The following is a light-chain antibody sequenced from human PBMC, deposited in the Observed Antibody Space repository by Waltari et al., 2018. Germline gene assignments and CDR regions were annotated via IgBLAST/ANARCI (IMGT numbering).Light chain of an antibody. CDR3: QVWDTTTDHRWV. V-gene: IGLV3-21*04. Sequence: SYVLTQPPSVSVAPGETARSTCGANNIGTKVVHWYQQKSGPAPILVIYSESDRPSGIPERFSGSNSGNTATLTISRVEAGDEAAYYCQVWDTTTDHRWVFGGGTKLTVL. CDR2: SES. J-gene: IGLJ3*02. CDR1: NIGTKV.